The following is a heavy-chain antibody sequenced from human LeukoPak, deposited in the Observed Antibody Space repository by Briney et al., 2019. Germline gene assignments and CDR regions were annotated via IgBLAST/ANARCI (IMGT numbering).Heavy chain of an antibody. V-gene: IGHV3-48*04. CDR1: GLTFSGHN. J-gene: IGHJ4*02. Sequence: PGGFLRPSCAPSGLTFSGHNMNWVRQAPGNGQEWISFVSISSGTIYYADSVKGRFRISRDNAKSSLDLEMNSLRAEDTAVYYCAREAPYGDYVENWGQGTLVTVSS. CDR2: VSISSGTI. CDR3: AREAPYGDYVEN. D-gene: IGHD4-17*01.